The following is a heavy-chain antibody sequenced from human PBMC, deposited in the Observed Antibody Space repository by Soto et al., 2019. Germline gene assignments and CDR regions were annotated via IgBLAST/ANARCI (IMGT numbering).Heavy chain of an antibody. CDR3: ARVGGINWFDP. CDR2: IYYRGST. V-gene: IGHV4-31*03. Sequence: QVQLQESGPGLVKPSQTLSLTCTVSGGSISSGGYYWSWIRQHPGKGLEWIGYIYYRGSTYYNPSLKSRVTISVDTSKNLLSLKLSSVTAADTAVYYCARVGGINWFDPWGQGTLVTVSS. CDR1: GGSISSGGYY. D-gene: IGHD3-16*01. J-gene: IGHJ5*02.